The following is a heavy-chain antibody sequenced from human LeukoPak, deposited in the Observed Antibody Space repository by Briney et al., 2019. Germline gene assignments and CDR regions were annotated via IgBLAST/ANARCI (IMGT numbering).Heavy chain of an antibody. CDR3: ATIVGATVGAFDI. D-gene: IGHD1-26*01. Sequence: ASVKVSCKASGNTFSNSYVHRVRQAPGQGLEWMGIINPSGGFTNYAQSLQGRVTMTRDTSTSTVYMELSSLRSEDTAVYYCATIVGATVGAFDIWGQGTMVTVSS. CDR1: GNTFSNSY. V-gene: IGHV1-46*04. CDR2: INPSGGFT. J-gene: IGHJ3*02.